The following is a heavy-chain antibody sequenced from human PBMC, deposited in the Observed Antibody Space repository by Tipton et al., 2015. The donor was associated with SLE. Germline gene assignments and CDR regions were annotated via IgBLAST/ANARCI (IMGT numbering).Heavy chain of an antibody. CDR1: NGSITSLYDY. D-gene: IGHD3-10*01. CDR3: ARQRLRLLSPLDA. CDR2: VFYGGRY. V-gene: IGHV4-39*01. J-gene: IGHJ6*02. Sequence: TLSLTCTVSNGSITSLYDYWGWVRQPPGKGLEWLGSVFYGGRYYHNASLRSRVTISVDTSKNHFSLELTSVTAADTAVYYCARQRLRLLSPLDAWGQGTTVTVS.